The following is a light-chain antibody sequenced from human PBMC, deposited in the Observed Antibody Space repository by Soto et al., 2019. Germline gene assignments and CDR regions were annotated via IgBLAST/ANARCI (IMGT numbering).Light chain of an antibody. CDR3: QHYGT. Sequence: DIQMTQSPSTLSASVEDRVTITCRASQSISNWLAWYQQKPGKAPKLLIYKASSLESGVPSRFSGTGSGTEFTLTISSLQSDDFASYHCQHYGTFGQGTTVEI. CDR1: QSISNW. J-gene: IGKJ1*01. CDR2: KAS. V-gene: IGKV1-5*03.